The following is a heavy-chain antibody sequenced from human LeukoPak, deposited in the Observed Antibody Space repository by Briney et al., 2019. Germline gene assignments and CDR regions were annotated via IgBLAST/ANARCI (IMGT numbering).Heavy chain of an antibody. J-gene: IGHJ4*02. Sequence: PSQTLSLTCTVSGGSISSGDYYWSWIRQPPGKGLEWIAYMYYSGSTYYNPSLKSRVTISVDTSRNQFSLKLRSVTAADTAVYYCARLTQPWLHIGGSYFDYWGQGILVTVSS. CDR3: ARLTQPWLHIGGSYFDY. V-gene: IGHV4-30-4*01. D-gene: IGHD5-24*01. CDR1: GGSISSGDYY. CDR2: MYYSGST.